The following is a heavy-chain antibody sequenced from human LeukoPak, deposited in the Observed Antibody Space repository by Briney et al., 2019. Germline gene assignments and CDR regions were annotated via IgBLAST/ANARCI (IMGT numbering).Heavy chain of an antibody. J-gene: IGHJ4*02. V-gene: IGHV4-34*01. CDR3: ARGGYSYGNFDY. CDR1: GGSFSGYY. Sequence: SETLSLTCAVYGGSFSGYYWSWIRQPPGKGLEWIGEINHSGSTNYNPSLKSRVTISVDTSKNQFSLKLGSVTAADTAVYYCARGGYSYGNFDYWGQGTLVTVSS. D-gene: IGHD5-18*01. CDR2: INHSGST.